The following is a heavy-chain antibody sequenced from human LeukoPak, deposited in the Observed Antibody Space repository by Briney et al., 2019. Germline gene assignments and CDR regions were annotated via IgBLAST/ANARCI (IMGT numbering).Heavy chain of an antibody. CDR1: GFTFSTFW. CDR3: ARAPHPYCSGGNCIYFDY. J-gene: IGHJ4*02. D-gene: IGHD2-15*01. Sequence: GGSLRLSCATSGFTFSTFWMHWVRQAPGKGLVWVSSISSSSSYIYYTDSVKGRFTLSRDNAKKSLYLQMNSLRAEDTAVYYCARAPHPYCSGGNCIYFDYWGQGTLVTVSS. V-gene: IGHV3-21*01. CDR2: ISSSSSYI.